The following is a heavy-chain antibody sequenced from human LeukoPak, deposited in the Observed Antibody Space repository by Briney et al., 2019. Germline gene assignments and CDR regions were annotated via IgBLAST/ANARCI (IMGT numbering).Heavy chain of an antibody. Sequence: SETLSLTCTVSGGPISSGDYYWSWIRQPPGKGLEWIGYIYYSGSTYYNPSLKSRVTISVDTSKNQFSLKLSSVTAADTAVYYCARFLYCSGGSCYDYWGQGTLVTVSS. V-gene: IGHV4-30-4*08. D-gene: IGHD2-15*01. CDR3: ARFLYCSGGSCYDY. CDR2: IYYSGST. J-gene: IGHJ4*02. CDR1: GGPISSGDYY.